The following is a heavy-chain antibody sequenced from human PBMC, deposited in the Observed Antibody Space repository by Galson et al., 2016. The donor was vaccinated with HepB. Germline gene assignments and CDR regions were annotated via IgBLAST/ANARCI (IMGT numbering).Heavy chain of an antibody. CDR2: FIPILQTT. Sequence: SVKVSCKASGGTFSDPPITWVRQAPGQGLQWMGGFIPILQTTHYAQKFQGRITFAADESTNTAYMELSSLRSEDTGVYYCATVGRGYSYGPFDYWGQGTLVTVSS. CDR1: GGTFSDPP. CDR3: ATVGRGYSYGPFDY. J-gene: IGHJ4*02. D-gene: IGHD5-18*01. V-gene: IGHV1-69*13.